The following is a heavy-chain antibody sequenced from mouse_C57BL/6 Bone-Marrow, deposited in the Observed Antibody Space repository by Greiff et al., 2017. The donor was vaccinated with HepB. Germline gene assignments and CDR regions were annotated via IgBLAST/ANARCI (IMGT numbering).Heavy chain of an antibody. J-gene: IGHJ3*01. CDR2: INPSNGGT. D-gene: IGHD2-4*01. Sequence: QVQLQQPGTELVKPGASVKLSCKASGYTFTSYWMHWVKPRPGQGLEWIGNINPSNGGTNYNEKFKSKATLTVDKSSSTAYMQLSSLTSEDSAVYYCARGDIYYDYDPFAYWGQGTLVTVSA. CDR1: GYTFTSYW. CDR3: ARGDIYYDYDPFAY. V-gene: IGHV1-53*01.